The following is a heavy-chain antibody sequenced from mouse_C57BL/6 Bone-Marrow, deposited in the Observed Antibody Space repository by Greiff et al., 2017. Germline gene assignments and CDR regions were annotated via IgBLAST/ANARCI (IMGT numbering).Heavy chain of an antibody. CDR3: ARPGYYVGWYFDV. Sequence: QVQLQQSGAELARPGASVKLSCTASGYTFTSYGISWVKQRTGQGLEWIGEIYPRSGNTYYNEKFKGKATLTADKSSSTAYMELRSLTSEDSAVYFCARPGYYVGWYFDVWGTGTTVTVSS. CDR2: IYPRSGNT. V-gene: IGHV1-81*01. J-gene: IGHJ1*03. CDR1: GYTFTSYG. D-gene: IGHD2-3*01.